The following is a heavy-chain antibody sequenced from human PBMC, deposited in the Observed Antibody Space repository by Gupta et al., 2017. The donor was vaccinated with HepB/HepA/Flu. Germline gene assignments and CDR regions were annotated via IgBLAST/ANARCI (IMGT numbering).Heavy chain of an antibody. D-gene: IGHD6-19*01. CDR1: LLPFRIYG. CDR3: AKDSSGWTYNWFDP. J-gene: IGHJ5*02. Sequence: GGVVQPGLSLRLSCSAYLLPFRIYGLQWACTAPGKGLEWVAVISYDGSNQYYADSVKGRFSISRDNSKNTLYLQMNSLRAEDTAVYYCAKDSSGWTYNWFDPWGQGTLVTVSS. CDR2: ISYDGSNQ. V-gene: IGHV3-30*18.